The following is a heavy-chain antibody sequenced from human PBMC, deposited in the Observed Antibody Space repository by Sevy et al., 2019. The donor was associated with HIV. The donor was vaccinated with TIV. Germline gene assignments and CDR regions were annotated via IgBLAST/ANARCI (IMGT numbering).Heavy chain of an antibody. CDR2: ISGLSNYI. J-gene: IGHJ4*02. V-gene: IGHV3-21*06. CDR1: GFTFSNYN. D-gene: IGHD6-19*01. Sequence: GGSLRLSCVASGFTFSNYNINWVRQAPGKGLEWVSYISGLSNYIYYADSLGGRFTIPRDNAKNSVYLQMNSLRTEDTAVYYCAGGATSGWDYFDSWGQGTLVTVSS. CDR3: AGGATSGWDYFDS.